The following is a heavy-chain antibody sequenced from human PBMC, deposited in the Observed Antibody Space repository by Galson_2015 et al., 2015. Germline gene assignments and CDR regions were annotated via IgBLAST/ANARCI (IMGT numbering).Heavy chain of an antibody. Sequence: SLRLSCAASGFPFRNYGMNWVRQAPGQGLEWVSYISDSTTLTYYADSVKGRFTISRDNAKNSLYLQMNSLRDEDTAVYYCAGTDTRGWLVTAWGQGTLVTVSS. CDR2: ISDSTTLT. J-gene: IGHJ5*02. D-gene: IGHD6-19*01. V-gene: IGHV3-48*02. CDR3: AGTDTRGWLVTA. CDR1: GFPFRNYG.